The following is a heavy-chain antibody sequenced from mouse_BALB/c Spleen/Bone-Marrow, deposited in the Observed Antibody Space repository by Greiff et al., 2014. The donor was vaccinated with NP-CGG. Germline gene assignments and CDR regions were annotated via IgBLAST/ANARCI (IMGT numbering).Heavy chain of an antibody. J-gene: IGHJ3*01. CDR2: ILPGSGST. CDR3: ARELGVHFAY. Sequence: VQLLQSGAELMKPGASVKISCKATGYTFSSYWIEWVKQRPGHGLEWIGEILPGSGSTNYNEKFKGKATFTADTSSNTAYMQLSCLTSEVSAVYFCARELGVHFAYWGQGTLVTVSA. CDR1: GYTFSSYW. V-gene: IGHV1-9*01.